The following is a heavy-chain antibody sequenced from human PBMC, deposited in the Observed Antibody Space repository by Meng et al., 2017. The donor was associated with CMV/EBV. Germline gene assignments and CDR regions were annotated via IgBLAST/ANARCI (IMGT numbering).Heavy chain of an antibody. CDR3: ARSGFTGYDFVSSLMTW. CDR1: GGTFSSYT. CDR2: IIPILGIT. Sequence: SVKVSCKASGGTFSSYTISWVRQAPGQGLEWMGRIIPILGITDYAQKFQGRVTITADKSTTTFYMELSSLRSDDTAVYYCARSGFTGYDFVSSLMTWWGQGTLVTVSS. J-gene: IGHJ4*02. V-gene: IGHV1-69*02. D-gene: IGHD5-12*01.